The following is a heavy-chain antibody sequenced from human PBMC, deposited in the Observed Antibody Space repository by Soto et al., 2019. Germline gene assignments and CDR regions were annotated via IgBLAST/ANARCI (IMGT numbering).Heavy chain of an antibody. Sequence: SETLSLTCTVSGGSISSSSYYWGWIRQPPGKGLEWIGSIYYSGSTYYNPSLKSRVTISVDTSKNQFSLKLSSVTAADTAVYYCARHQGYYGSGSYWEPWGQGTLVTVSS. J-gene: IGHJ5*02. D-gene: IGHD3-10*01. V-gene: IGHV4-39*01. CDR3: ARHQGYYGSGSYWEP. CDR2: IYYSGST. CDR1: GGSISSSSYY.